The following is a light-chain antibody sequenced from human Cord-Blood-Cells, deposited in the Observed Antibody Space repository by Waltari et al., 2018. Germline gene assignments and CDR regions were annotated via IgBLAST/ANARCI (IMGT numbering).Light chain of an antibody. CDR1: SSDVGGYNY. Sequence: QSALTQPPSASGSPGQSVTISCTGTSSDVGGYNYVPWYQQHPGKAPKLMIYEVSKRPSGVPDRFSGSKSGNTASLTVSGLQAEDEADYYCSSYAGSSTYVFGTGTKVTVL. V-gene: IGLV2-8*01. CDR3: SSYAGSSTYV. J-gene: IGLJ1*01. CDR2: EVS.